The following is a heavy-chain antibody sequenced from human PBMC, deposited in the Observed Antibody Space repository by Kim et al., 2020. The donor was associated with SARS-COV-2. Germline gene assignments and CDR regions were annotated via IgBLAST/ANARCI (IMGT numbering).Heavy chain of an antibody. Sequence: SETLSLTCAVSGGSISSGGYSWSWIRQPPGKGLEWIGYIYHSGSTYYNPSLKSRVTISVDRSKNQFSLKLSSVTAADTAVYYCARAPDSYYYGMDVWGQGTTVTVSS. CDR1: GGSISSGGYS. V-gene: IGHV4-30-2*01. CDR3: ARAPDSYYYGMDV. D-gene: IGHD3-3*01. J-gene: IGHJ6*02. CDR2: IYHSGST.